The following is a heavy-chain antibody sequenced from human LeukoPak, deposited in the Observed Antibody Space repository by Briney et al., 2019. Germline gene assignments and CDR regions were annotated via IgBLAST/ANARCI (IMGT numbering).Heavy chain of an antibody. CDR1: GGSFSGYY. Sequence: PSETLSLTCAVYGGSFSGYYWSWIRQPPGKGLEWIGEINHSGSTNYNPSLKSRVTISVDTSKNQFSLKLSSVTAADTAVYYSARASTSDCSSTSCYLDYWGQGTLVTVSS. CDR2: INHSGST. CDR3: ARASTSDCSSTSCYLDY. D-gene: IGHD2-2*01. V-gene: IGHV4-34*01. J-gene: IGHJ4*02.